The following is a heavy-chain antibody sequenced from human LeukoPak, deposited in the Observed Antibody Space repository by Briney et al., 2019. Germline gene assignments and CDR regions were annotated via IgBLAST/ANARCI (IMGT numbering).Heavy chain of an antibody. V-gene: IGHV3-30*04. Sequence: PGGSLRLSCAASGFTFSSYPMHWVRQAPGKGLDWVAVISDDGSNKYYADSVKGRFTISRDNSKNTLYLQMNSLRADDTAVYYCARDTPPKYSSSSVGWFDPWGQGTLVTVSS. D-gene: IGHD6-6*01. CDR2: ISDDGSNK. CDR1: GFTFSSYP. CDR3: ARDTPPKYSSSSVGWFDP. J-gene: IGHJ5*02.